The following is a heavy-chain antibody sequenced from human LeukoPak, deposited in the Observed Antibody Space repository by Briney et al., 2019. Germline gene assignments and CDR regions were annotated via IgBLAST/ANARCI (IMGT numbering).Heavy chain of an antibody. J-gene: IGHJ4*02. CDR1: GGSFSRYA. CDR3: ARERGYYASGSYYDFGY. V-gene: IGHV1-69*13. D-gene: IGHD3-10*01. CDR2: IIPIFGTP. Sequence: SVKVSCKASGGSFSRYAISWVRQAPGQGLEWMGGIIPIFGTPNYPQTFQGRVTITADDSTSTAFMELSSLRYDDTAVYYCARERGYYASGSYYDFGYWGQGTLVTVSS.